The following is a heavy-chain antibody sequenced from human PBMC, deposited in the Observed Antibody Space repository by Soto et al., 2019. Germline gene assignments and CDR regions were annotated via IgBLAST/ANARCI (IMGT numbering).Heavy chain of an antibody. J-gene: IGHJ4*02. CDR2: ISAHNGNT. V-gene: IGHV1-18*01. CDR1: GYAFITYS. D-gene: IGHD1-1*01. CDR3: ARGRYGDY. Sequence: QVHLVQSGAEVKKPGASVKVSCKGSGYAFITYSITWVRQAPGQGLEWMGWISAHNGNTNYAQKLQGRVTVTRDTSTSTAYMELRSLRSDDTAVYYCARGRYGDYWGQGALVTVSS.